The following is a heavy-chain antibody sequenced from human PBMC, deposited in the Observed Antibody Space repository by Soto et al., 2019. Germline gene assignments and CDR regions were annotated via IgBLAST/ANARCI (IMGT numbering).Heavy chain of an antibody. CDR1: GGTFSSYS. D-gene: IGHD1-26*01. V-gene: IGHV1-69*05. CDR3: ARAGIVGARGAFDI. Sequence: SVKVSCKASGGTFSSYSISWVRQAPGQGLEWMGGIIPIFGTANYAQKFQGRVTITTDESTSTAYMELSSLRSEDTAVYYCARAGIVGARGAFDIWGQGTMVTVSS. CDR2: IIPIFGTA. J-gene: IGHJ3*02.